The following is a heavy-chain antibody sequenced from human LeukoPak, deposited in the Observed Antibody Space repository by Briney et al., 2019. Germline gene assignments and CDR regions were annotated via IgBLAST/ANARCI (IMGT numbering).Heavy chain of an antibody. D-gene: IGHD2-15*01. CDR1: GFTFIGSA. CDR3: TRRKGYCSGGSCYLNNYYYYGMDV. Sequence: GGSLRLSCAASGFTFIGSAMHWVRQASGKGLEWVGRIRSKANSYATAYAASVKGRFTISRDDSKNTAYLQMNSLKTEDTAVYYCTRRKGYCSGGSCYLNNYYYYGMDVWGKGSTVTVSS. V-gene: IGHV3-73*01. CDR2: IRSKANSYAT. J-gene: IGHJ6*04.